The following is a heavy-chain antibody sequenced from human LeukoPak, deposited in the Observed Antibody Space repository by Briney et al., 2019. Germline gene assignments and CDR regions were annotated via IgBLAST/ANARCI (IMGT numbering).Heavy chain of an antibody. Sequence: SETLSLTCTVSGGSISSGGYYWSWIRQHPGKGLEWIGHIYYSGSTYYNPSLKSRVTISVDTSKNQFSLKLSSVTAADTAVYYCARVPRGGVRGVIKYYFDYWGQGTLVTVSS. J-gene: IGHJ4*02. V-gene: IGHV4-31*03. CDR2: IYYSGST. D-gene: IGHD3-10*01. CDR1: GGSISSGGYY. CDR3: ARVPRGGVRGVIKYYFDY.